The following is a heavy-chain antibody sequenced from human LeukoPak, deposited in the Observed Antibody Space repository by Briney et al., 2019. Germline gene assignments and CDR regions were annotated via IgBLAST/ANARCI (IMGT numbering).Heavy chain of an antibody. CDR3: ARNQYLPFHIFDF. CDR1: GFTFSAYW. CDR2: IKQDGSEK. Sequence: GGSLRLSCAASGFTFSAYWMTWVRQAPGKGLEWVANIKQDGSEKYYVDSVKGRFTISRDNAKNSLCLQMNSLGAEDTAVYYCARNQYLPFHIFDFWGRGTMVTVSS. J-gene: IGHJ3*01. D-gene: IGHD2-21*01. V-gene: IGHV3-7*01.